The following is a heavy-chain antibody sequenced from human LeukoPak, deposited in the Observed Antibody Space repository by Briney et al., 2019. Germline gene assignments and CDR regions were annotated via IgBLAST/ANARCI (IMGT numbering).Heavy chain of an antibody. CDR1: GFTFSSYE. CDR2: INSSGSSI. Sequence: GGSLRLSCAASGFTFSSYEMNWVRQAPGKGLEWVSHINSSGSSIYYADSVKGRFTISRDNAKNSLYLQMNSLRDEDTAVYYCARDGWAVAGIWRDYWGQGTLVTVSS. D-gene: IGHD6-19*01. CDR3: ARDGWAVAGIWRDY. J-gene: IGHJ4*02. V-gene: IGHV3-48*03.